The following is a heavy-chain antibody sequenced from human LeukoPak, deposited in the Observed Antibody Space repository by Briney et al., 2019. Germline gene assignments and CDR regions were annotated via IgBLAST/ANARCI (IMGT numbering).Heavy chain of an antibody. CDR3: ARGGGYFLIDAFDI. CDR2: MYYNRST. V-gene: IGHV4-59*01. J-gene: IGHJ3*02. CDR1: GGSISSYY. D-gene: IGHD3-22*01. Sequence: SETLSLTCTVSGGSISSYYWRWIRQPPGKGLEWIGYMYYNRSTNYNPSLKSRVTISVDTSKNQFSLKLSSVTAADTAVYYCARGGGYFLIDAFDIWGLGTMVTVSS.